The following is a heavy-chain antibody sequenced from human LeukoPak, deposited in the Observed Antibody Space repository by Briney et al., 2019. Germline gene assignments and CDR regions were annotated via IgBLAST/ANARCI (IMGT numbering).Heavy chain of an antibody. V-gene: IGHV3-53*01. D-gene: IGHD6-13*01. CDR3: ARRVAAAGEWSY. Sequence: GGSLRLSCAASGFTVSNIYMSWVRQAPGKGLEWVSVIYGGGSTYYADSVKGRLTISRDTSKNTLYFQMNSRRGEDTAVYYCARRVAAAGEWSYWGQGPLVTVSS. CDR1: GFTVSNIY. J-gene: IGHJ4*02. CDR2: IYGGGST.